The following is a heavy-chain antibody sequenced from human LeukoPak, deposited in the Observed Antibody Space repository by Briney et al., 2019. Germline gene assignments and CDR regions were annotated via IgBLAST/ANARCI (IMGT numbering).Heavy chain of an antibody. CDR2: IHYSGST. Sequence: PSETLSLTCSVSGDSLSSYYWSWMRRPPGEGLEWIGYIHYSGSTNYSPSLKSRVSMSVDTSKNHFSLKLSSVTAADTAVYYCARGGYDSTGYYSIFDSWGQGTLVTVSS. V-gene: IGHV4-59*01. CDR1: GDSLSSYY. J-gene: IGHJ4*02. D-gene: IGHD3-22*01. CDR3: ARGGYDSTGYYSIFDS.